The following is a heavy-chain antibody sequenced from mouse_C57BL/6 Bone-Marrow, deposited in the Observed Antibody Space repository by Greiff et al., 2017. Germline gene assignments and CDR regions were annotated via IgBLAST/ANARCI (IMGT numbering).Heavy chain of an antibody. CDR2: FYPGRGSI. CDR3: ARHEEEALYDYGSSRYFDV. Sequence: QVQLQQSGAELVKPGASVKLSCKASGYTFTEYTIHWVKQRSGQGLEWIGWFYPGRGSITYNEKFKDKATLTADQSSSTVYMELSRLTSEDSAVXFCARHEEEALYDYGSSRYFDVWGTGTTGTVSS. J-gene: IGHJ1*03. CDR1: GYTFTEYT. D-gene: IGHD1-1*01. V-gene: IGHV1-62-2*01.